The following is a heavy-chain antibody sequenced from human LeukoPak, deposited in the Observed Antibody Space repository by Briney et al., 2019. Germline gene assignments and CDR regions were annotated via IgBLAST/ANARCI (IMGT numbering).Heavy chain of an antibody. D-gene: IGHD3-16*01. CDR2: IWYDGSNK. CDR3: VSLWGSCPHYFDY. V-gene: IGHV3-33*01. Sequence: GGSLRLSWAAATFTFSSYGMHWVRQAPGKGLEWVAVIWYDGSNKFYADSVEGRFTIARDNSRNTVYREMNSLEVEDTAVYSWVSLWGSCPHYFDYWGQGTLVTVSP. CDR1: TFTFSSYG. J-gene: IGHJ4*02.